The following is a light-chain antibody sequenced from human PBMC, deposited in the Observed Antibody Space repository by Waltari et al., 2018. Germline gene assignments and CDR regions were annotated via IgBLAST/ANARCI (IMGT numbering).Light chain of an antibody. Sequence: EIVLTQSPAALSLSPGERATLSCRASQPISTELAWYQQKPGQAPRLLIYDSSNRAPGIPARFSGSGSGTDFTLTSSSLEPEDFAVYYCQHRHEWPVAFGQGTRLDIK. CDR2: DSS. CDR3: QHRHEWPVA. J-gene: IGKJ5*01. V-gene: IGKV3-11*01. CDR1: QPISTE.